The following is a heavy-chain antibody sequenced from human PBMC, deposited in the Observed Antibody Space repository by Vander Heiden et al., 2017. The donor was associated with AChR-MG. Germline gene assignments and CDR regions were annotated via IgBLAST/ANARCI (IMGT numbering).Heavy chain of an antibody. CDR2: ISYNGANT. CDR1: GFGFDTYS. CDR3: VKDWGNHYVDSTGFFDY. V-gene: IGHV3-64D*06. D-gene: IGHD3-22*01. Sequence: VQLVESGGGLVQPGGSLRLSCSASGFGFDTYSMHWVRQAPGKGLQYISGISYNGANTYYADSVKGRFTISRDNSKNTLFLQMASLRPEDTAVYFCVKDWGNHYVDSTGFFDYWGQGTLVTVSS. J-gene: IGHJ4*02.